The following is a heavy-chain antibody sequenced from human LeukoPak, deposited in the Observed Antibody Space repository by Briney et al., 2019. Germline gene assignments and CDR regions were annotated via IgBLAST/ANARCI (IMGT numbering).Heavy chain of an antibody. CDR1: GGSFSGYY. V-gene: IGHV4-34*01. CDR2: INHSGST. CDR3: ARGRGYYYYYMDV. J-gene: IGHJ6*03. Sequence: SETLSLTCAVYGGSFSGYYWNWIRQPPGKGLEWIGEINHSGSTIYNPSLKSRVTISVDTSKDQFSLKLSSVTAADTAVYYCARGRGYYYYYMDVWGKGTTVTVSS.